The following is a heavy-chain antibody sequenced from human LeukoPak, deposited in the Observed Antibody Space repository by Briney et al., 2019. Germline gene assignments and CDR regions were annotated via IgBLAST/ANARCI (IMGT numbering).Heavy chain of an antibody. Sequence: NPSETLSLTCTVSGGSISSYYWSWIRQPPGKGLEWIGYIYCSGSTNYNPSLKSRVTISVDTSKNQFSLKLSSVTAADTAVYYCARSRITIFGVVTGFDPWGQGTLVTVSS. CDR1: GGSISSYY. CDR2: IYCSGST. V-gene: IGHV4-59*01. D-gene: IGHD3-3*01. CDR3: ARSRITIFGVVTGFDP. J-gene: IGHJ5*02.